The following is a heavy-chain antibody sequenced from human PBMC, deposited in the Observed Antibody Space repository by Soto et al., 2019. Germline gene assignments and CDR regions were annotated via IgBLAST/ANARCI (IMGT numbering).Heavy chain of an antibody. J-gene: IGHJ6*02. V-gene: IGHV4-34*01. CDR3: ARGRITMVRGVIKRTYYYYGMDF. D-gene: IGHD3-10*01. CDR2: INHSGST. Sequence: SETLSLTCAVYGGSFSGYYWSWIRQPPGKGLEWIGEINHSGSTNYNPSLKSRVTISVDTSKNQFSLKLSSVTAADTAVYYCARGRITMVRGVIKRTYYYYGMDFSGQGTTVTVSS. CDR1: GGSFSGYY.